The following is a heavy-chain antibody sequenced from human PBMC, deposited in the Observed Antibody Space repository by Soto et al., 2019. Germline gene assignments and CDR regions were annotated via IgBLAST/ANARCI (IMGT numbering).Heavy chain of an antibody. V-gene: IGHV3-23*01. D-gene: IGHD3-10*01. CDR3: AKRKYYGSGSSAIYFDY. J-gene: IGHJ4*02. CDR2: VRDSGGRT. CDR1: GFTLSSYG. Sequence: GGSLRLSCAASGFTLSSYGMSWVRQSPGKGLEWVSAVRDSGGRTSYADPVKGRFTISRDNSKNTLSLHMNSLRADDTAVYYCAKRKYYGSGSSAIYFDYWGQGALVTVSS.